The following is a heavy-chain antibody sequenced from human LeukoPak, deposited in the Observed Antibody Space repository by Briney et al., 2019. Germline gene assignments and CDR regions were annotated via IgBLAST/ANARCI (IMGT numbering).Heavy chain of an antibody. CDR1: GYTFTGYY. J-gene: IGHJ6*02. V-gene: IGHV1-2*02. Sequence: GASVKVSCKASGYTFTGYYMHCVRQAPGQGLEWMGWINPNSGGTNYAQKFQGRVTMTRDTSISTAYMELSRLRSDDTAVYYCARDYTHYDILTGRSYYYYGMDVWGQGTTVTVSS. CDR3: ARDYTHYDILTGRSYYYYGMDV. CDR2: INPNSGGT. D-gene: IGHD3-9*01.